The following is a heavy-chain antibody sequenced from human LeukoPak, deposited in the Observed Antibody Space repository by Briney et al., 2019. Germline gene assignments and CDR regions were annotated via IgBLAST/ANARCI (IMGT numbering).Heavy chain of an antibody. V-gene: IGHV1-2*02. Sequence: ASVKVSCKSSGFTLTDYIHWVRQDPRQGLQWMGWIKPNSGDTDYAQKFQGRVTMTRDTSISTVYMELSSLRSADTAVYYCARADSVPAGDYHYWYMDVWGKGTMVTVSS. CDR1: GFTLTDY. D-gene: IGHD2-2*01. J-gene: IGHJ6*03. CDR2: IKPNSGDT. CDR3: ARADSVPAGDYHYWYMDV.